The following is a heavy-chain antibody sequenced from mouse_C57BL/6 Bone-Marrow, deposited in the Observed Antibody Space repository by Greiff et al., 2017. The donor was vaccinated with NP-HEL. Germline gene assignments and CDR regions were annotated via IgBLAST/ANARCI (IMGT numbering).Heavy chain of an antibody. J-gene: IGHJ3*01. Sequence: EVKLMESGGGLVKPGGSLKLSCAASGFTFSSYTMSWVRQTPEQRLEWVATISGGGGNTYYPDSVKGRFTISRDNAKNTLYLQMSSLMSEDTALYYCATIFITMVVATPYWGQGTLVTVSA. V-gene: IGHV5-9*01. CDR1: GFTFSSYT. D-gene: IGHD1-1*01. CDR2: ISGGGGNT. CDR3: ATIFITMVVATPY.